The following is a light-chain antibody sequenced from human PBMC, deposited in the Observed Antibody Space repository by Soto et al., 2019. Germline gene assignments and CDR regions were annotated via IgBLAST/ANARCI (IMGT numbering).Light chain of an antibody. Sequence: DIQMTQSPSTLSASVGDRVTITCRASQSINNWLAWYQQKPGKAPNLLIYKASSLQSGVPSRFSGSGSGTEFTLTISSLQPDDFATYFCQQSNTSPWTVGQGTKVDIK. J-gene: IGKJ1*01. V-gene: IGKV1-5*03. CDR1: QSINNW. CDR2: KAS. CDR3: QQSNTSPWT.